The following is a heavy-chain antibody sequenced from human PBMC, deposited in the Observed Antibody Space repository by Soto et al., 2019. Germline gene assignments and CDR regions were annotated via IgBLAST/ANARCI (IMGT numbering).Heavy chain of an antibody. J-gene: IGHJ4*02. CDR1: GFTFSGYA. CDR2: ISGSGGST. Sequence: VQLLESGGGLVQPGGSLRLSCAASGFTFSGYAMSWVRQAPGKGLEWVSSISGSGGSTFYADSVKGRLTISRDNSRNTLFLEMNSLRAEDTAIYYCAKDRPNYYGSGGFYHKAGGDYWGQGTLVTVSS. V-gene: IGHV3-23*01. D-gene: IGHD3-10*01. CDR3: AKDRPNYYGSGGFYHKAGGDY.